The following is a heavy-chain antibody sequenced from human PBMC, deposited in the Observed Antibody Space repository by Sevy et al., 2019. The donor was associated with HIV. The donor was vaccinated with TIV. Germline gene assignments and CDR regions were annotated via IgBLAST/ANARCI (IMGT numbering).Heavy chain of an antibody. Sequence: GGSLRLSCAASGFTVSSNYMSWVRQAPGKGLEWVSVIYSGGSTYYGDSVKGRFTISRDNSKNTLYLQMNSLRAEDTAVYYCASIGRDGYNYYFDYWGQGTLVTVSS. J-gene: IGHJ4*02. CDR2: IYSGGST. V-gene: IGHV3-53*01. D-gene: IGHD5-12*01. CDR1: GFTVSSNY. CDR3: ASIGRDGYNYYFDY.